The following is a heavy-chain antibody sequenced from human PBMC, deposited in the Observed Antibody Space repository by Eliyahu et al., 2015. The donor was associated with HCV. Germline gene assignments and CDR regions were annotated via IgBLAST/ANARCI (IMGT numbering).Heavy chain of an antibody. D-gene: IGHD1-26*01. CDR1: GFTFSSYG. CDR2: ISYDGSNK. V-gene: IGHV3-30*18. J-gene: IGHJ6*02. Sequence: QVQLVESGGGVVQPGRSLRLSCAASGFTFSSYGMPWVRQAPGKGLEWVAVISYDGSNKYYADSVKGRFAISRDNSKNTLYLQMNSLRAEDTAVYYCAKGRGYYYYYYAMDVWGQGTTVSISS. CDR3: AKGRGYYYYYYAMDV.